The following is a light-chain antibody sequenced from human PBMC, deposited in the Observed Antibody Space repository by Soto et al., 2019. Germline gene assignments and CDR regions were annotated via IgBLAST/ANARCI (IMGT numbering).Light chain of an antibody. CDR3: QQYGSSPLT. CDR2: GAS. J-gene: IGKJ4*01. Sequence: PGTLSLSPGERATLSCRASQSVSNNYLAWYQQKPGQAPRLLIYGASSRATGIPDRFSGSGSGTDFTLTISRLEPEDFAVYYCQQYGSSPLTFGGGTKVDIK. CDR1: QSVSNNY. V-gene: IGKV3-20*01.